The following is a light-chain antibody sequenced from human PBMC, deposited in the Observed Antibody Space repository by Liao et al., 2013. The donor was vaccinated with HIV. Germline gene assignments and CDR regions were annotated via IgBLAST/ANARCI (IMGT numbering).Light chain of an antibody. Sequence: SSVLTQPPSVSLAPGKTAKISCGGNNIGGKSVHWYQQKPGQAPVVVIYYDTDRPSGIPERFSGSNSGNTAILTISGTQAMDEADYYCQAWDSSRTFGGGTRLTVL. J-gene: IGLJ2*01. V-gene: IGLV3-21*01. CDR3: QAWDSSRT. CDR1: NIGGKS. CDR2: YDT.